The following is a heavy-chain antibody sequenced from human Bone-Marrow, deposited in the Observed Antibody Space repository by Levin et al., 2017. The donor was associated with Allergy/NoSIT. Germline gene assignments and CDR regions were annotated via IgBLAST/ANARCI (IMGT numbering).Heavy chain of an antibody. J-gene: IGHJ5*02. CDR1: GGSISSGGSY. CDR3: ARHNVRCGSYEIDP. D-gene: IGHD3-22*01. Sequence: SETLSLTCTVSGGSISSGGSYWTWIRQHPGMGLEWIGYISHSGSTYFNPSLKSRATISLATSKNQFSLPPNSVTAADTAVYYCARHNVRCGSYEIDPWGQGTLVTVSS. V-gene: IGHV4-31*03. CDR2: ISHSGST.